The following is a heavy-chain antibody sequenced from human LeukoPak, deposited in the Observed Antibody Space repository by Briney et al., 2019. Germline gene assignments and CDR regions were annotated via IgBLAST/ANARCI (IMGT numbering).Heavy chain of an antibody. CDR2: IYDSGST. V-gene: IGHV4-59*12. Sequence: SETLSLTCTVSGGSISSYYWSWIRQPPGKGLEWIGYIYDSGSTNYNPSLKSRVTISVDTSKNQFSLKLSSVTAADTAVYYCARRSMATSLDYWGQGTLVTVSS. D-gene: IGHD5-24*01. J-gene: IGHJ4*02. CDR1: GGSISSYY. CDR3: ARRSMATSLDY.